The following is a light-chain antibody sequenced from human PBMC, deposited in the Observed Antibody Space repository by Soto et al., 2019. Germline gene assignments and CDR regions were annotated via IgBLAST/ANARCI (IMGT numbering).Light chain of an antibody. CDR3: QQYSSYPWT. Sequence: IQLTQSPSSLSASVGDIVTISFRASQGIGTYLAWYQQKPGKAPKLLIYAAFTLHSGVPARFSGSRSGTAFTLTISSLQPEDFATYYCQQYSSYPWTFGQGTKVDI. J-gene: IGKJ1*01. CDR2: AAF. CDR1: QGIGTY. V-gene: IGKV1-9*01.